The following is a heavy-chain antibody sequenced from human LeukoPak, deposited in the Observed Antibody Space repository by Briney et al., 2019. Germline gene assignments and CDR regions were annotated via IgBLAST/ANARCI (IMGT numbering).Heavy chain of an antibody. CDR2: INHSGST. J-gene: IGHJ4*02. D-gene: IGHD6-13*01. CDR1: GGSFSGYY. Sequence: SETLSLTCAVYGGSFSGYYWSWIRQPPGKGLEWIGEINHSGSTYYNPSLKSRVTISVDTSKNQFSLKLSSVTAADTAVYYCARDVANIAAAGYFDYWGQGTLVTVSS. V-gene: IGHV4-34*09. CDR3: ARDVANIAAAGYFDY.